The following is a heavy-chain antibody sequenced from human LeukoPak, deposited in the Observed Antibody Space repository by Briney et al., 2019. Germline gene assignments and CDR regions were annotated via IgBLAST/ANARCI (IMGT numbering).Heavy chain of an antibody. CDR1: GFTFSDYY. CDR2: ISSSGSTI. V-gene: IGHV3-11*01. J-gene: IGHJ3*02. Sequence: GGSLRLSCAASGFTFSDYYMSWIRQAPGKGLEWVSYISSSGSTIYYADSVKGRFTVSRDNAKNSLYLQMNSLRAEDTAVYYCARDGAVDGTNAFDIWGQGTMVTVSS. CDR3: ARDGAVDGTNAFDI. D-gene: IGHD6-19*01.